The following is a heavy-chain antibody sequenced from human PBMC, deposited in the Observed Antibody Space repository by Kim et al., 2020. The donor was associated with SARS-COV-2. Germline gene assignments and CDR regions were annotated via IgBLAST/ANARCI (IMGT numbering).Heavy chain of an antibody. J-gene: IGHJ5*02. V-gene: IGHV4-59*08. CDR2: IYYSGST. CDR3: ARHEAPGDSGSYSDDYWFDP. D-gene: IGHD1-26*01. CDR1: GGSISSYY. Sequence: SEILSLTCTVSGGSISSYYWSWIRQPPGKGLEWIGYIYYSGSTNYNPSLKSRVTISVDTSKNQFSLKLSSVTAADTAVYYCARHEAPGDSGSYSDDYWFDPWGQGTLVTVSS.